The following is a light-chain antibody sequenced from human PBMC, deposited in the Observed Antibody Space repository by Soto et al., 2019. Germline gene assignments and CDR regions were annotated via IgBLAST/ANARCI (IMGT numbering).Light chain of an antibody. J-gene: IGKJ1*01. V-gene: IGKV3-15*01. CDR3: QQYSMGRT. Sequence: EIVMTQSPATLSVSPGERATLSCRASQAVGSDLSCYQQKAVQAPRLLICVASTRATVIPARFSGSGSGTESTLTIHSLQSEDFAGHYCQQYSMGRTFGQGTKVDIK. CDR2: VAS. CDR1: QAVGSD.